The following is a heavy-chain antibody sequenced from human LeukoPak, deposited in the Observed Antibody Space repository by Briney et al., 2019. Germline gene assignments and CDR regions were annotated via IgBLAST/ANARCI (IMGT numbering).Heavy chain of an antibody. J-gene: IGHJ4*02. CDR3: TRDNIAGSGSSD. D-gene: IGHD3-10*01. CDR1: GFTFSSYA. V-gene: IGHV3-30-3*01. Sequence: GGSLRLSCAASGFTFSSYAEHWVRQAPGKGLEWVAVISYDGGHIYYADSVKGRFTISRDNSKNTLYLQMNSLRSEDTALYYCTRDNIAGSGSSDWGQGTLVTVSS. CDR2: ISYDGGHI.